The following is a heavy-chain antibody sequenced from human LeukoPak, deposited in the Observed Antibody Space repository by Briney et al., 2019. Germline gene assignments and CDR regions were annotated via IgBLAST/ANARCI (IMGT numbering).Heavy chain of an antibody. CDR3: ARGFLATVVTPIDY. J-gene: IGHJ4*02. Sequence: PGGSLRLSCAASGFTFSSYSMNWVRQAPGKGLEWVSSISSSSSYIYYADSVEGRFTISRDNAKNSLYLQMNSLRAEDTAVYYCARGFLATVVTPIDYWGQGTLVTVSS. CDR2: ISSSSSYI. D-gene: IGHD4-23*01. CDR1: GFTFSSYS. V-gene: IGHV3-21*01.